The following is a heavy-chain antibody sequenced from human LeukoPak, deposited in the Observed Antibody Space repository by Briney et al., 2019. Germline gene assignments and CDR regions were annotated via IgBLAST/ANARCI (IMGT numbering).Heavy chain of an antibody. CDR3: ARVGQGVGNKLDY. D-gene: IGHD1/OR15-1a*01. CDR1: GFTFSSYT. J-gene: IGHJ4*02. V-gene: IGHV3-21*01. Sequence: GGSLRLSCAASGFTFSSYTMNWVRQAPGKGLEWVSSISSISSYIYYADSMKGRCTISRDNAKNSLYLQMNSLRAEDPAVYYCARVGQGVGNKLDYWGQGTLVTVSS. CDR2: ISSISSYI.